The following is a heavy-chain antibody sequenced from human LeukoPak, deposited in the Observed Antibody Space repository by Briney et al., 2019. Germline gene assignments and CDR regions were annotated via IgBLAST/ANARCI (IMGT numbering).Heavy chain of an antibody. CDR2: ISYDGSNK. D-gene: IGHD1-26*01. J-gene: IGHJ4*02. Sequence: PGGSLRLSCAASGFTFSSYAMHWVRQAPGKGLEWVAVISYDGSNKYYADSVKGRFTISRDNSKNTLYLQMNSLRAEDTAVYYCARPFQIVGATPFDYWGQGTLVTVSS. CDR3: ARPFQIVGATPFDY. V-gene: IGHV3-30-3*01. CDR1: GFTFSSYA.